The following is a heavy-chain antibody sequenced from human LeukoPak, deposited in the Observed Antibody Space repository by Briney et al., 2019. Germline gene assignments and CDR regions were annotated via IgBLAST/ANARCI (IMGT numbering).Heavy chain of an antibody. J-gene: IGHJ4*02. CDR3: ARAEGYYYDSSGDY. CDR2: ISSNGGST. D-gene: IGHD3-22*01. Sequence: GGSLRLSCAASGFTFSSYAMHWVRQAPGKGLEYASAISSNGGSTYYANSVKGRFTISRDNSKNTLYLQMGSLRAEDMAVYYCARAEGYYYDSSGDYWGQGTLVTVSS. CDR1: GFTFSSYA. V-gene: IGHV3-64*01.